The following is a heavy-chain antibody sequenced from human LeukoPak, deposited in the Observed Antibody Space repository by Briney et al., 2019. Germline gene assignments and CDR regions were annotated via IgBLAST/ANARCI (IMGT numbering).Heavy chain of an antibody. CDR1: GFTFSSYG. Sequence: PGRSLRLSCAASGFTFSSYGMHGVREAPGKGREWVAVIWYDGSNKYYADSVKGRFTISRDNSKNTLYLQMNSLRAEDTAVYYCVRGFSQGVDYWGQGTLVTVSS. J-gene: IGHJ4*02. V-gene: IGHV3-33*01. CDR2: IWYDGSNK. CDR3: VRGFSQGVDY. D-gene: IGHD1-26*01.